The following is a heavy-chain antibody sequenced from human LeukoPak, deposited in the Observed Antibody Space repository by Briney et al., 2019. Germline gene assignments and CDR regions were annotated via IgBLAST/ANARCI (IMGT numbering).Heavy chain of an antibody. D-gene: IGHD2-2*01. CDR3: TREMVAAAAYYYYYYGMDV. Sequence: PSQTLSLTCTVSGGSISSGSYYWSWIRQPAGKGLEWIGRIYTSGSTNYNPSLKSRVTISVDTSKNQFSLKLSSVTAADAAVYCCTREMVAAAAYYYYYYGMDVWGQGTTVTVSS. CDR2: IYTSGST. CDR1: GGSISSGSYY. J-gene: IGHJ6*02. V-gene: IGHV4-61*02.